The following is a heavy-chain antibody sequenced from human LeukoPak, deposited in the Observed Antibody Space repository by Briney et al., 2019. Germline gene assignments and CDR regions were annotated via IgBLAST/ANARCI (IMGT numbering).Heavy chain of an antibody. V-gene: IGHV4-4*07. CDR3: ARGEGLFDIVVVPAATYFDY. Sequence: PSETLSLTCTVSGGSISSYYWSWIRQPAGKGLEWIGRIYTSGSTNYNPSLKSRVTMSVDTSKNQFSLKLSSVTAADTAVYYCARGEGLFDIVVVPAATYFDYWGQGTLVTVSS. CDR1: GGSISSYY. J-gene: IGHJ4*02. CDR2: IYTSGST. D-gene: IGHD2-2*01.